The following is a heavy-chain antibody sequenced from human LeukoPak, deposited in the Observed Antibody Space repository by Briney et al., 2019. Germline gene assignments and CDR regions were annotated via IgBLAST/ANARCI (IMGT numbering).Heavy chain of an antibody. CDR1: GFTFSTYW. CDR2: IKEDGTDK. CDR3: ARDYGDHGEYFDY. V-gene: IGHV3-7*01. J-gene: IGHJ4*02. D-gene: IGHD4-17*01. Sequence: GGSLRLSCAASGFTFSTYWMNWVRQAPGKGLEWVATIKEDGTDKYYVDSVKGRFDISRDNAKNSLFLQMNSLRDEDTAVYYCARDYGDHGEYFDYWGQGTLVTVSS.